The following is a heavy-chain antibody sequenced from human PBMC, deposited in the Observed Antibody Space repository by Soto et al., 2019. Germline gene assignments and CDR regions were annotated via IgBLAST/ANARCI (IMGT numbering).Heavy chain of an antibody. Sequence: EVQLVESGGGLIQPGGSLRLSCAASGFTVSSNYMSWVRQAPGKGLEWVSVIYSGGSTYYADSVKGRFTISRDNSKNTLYLQMNSLRAEDTAVYYCAVEAVTLVHYYYYYGMDVWGQGTTVTVSS. CDR3: AVEAVTLVHYYYYYGMDV. CDR1: GFTVSSNY. CDR2: IYSGGST. J-gene: IGHJ6*02. D-gene: IGHD2-2*01. V-gene: IGHV3-53*01.